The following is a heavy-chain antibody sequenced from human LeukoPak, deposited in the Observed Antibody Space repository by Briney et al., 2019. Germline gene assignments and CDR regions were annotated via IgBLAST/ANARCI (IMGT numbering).Heavy chain of an antibody. CDR2: ISGSGGST. Sequence: AGGSLRLSCAASGFTFSSYAMSWVRQAPGKGLEWVSAISGSGGSTYYADSVKGRFTISRDNSNNTLYLQMNSLRGEDTAVYYCAKVKYDYGDPVGWFDPWGRGTLVTVSS. J-gene: IGHJ5*02. V-gene: IGHV3-23*01. D-gene: IGHD4-17*01. CDR3: AKVKYDYGDPVGWFDP. CDR1: GFTFSSYA.